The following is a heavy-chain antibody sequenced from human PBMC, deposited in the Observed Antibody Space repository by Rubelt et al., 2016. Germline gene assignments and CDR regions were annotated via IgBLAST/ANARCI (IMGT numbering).Heavy chain of an antibody. CDR1: GFTLNNYW. CDR2: IKYDGSAT. CDR3: ARVVGATTDY. J-gene: IGHJ4*02. V-gene: IGHV3-74*01. Sequence: GFTLNNYWMHWVRQAPGKGLVWVSEIKYDGSATNYADSVKGRFTISRDNSKNTLFLQMNSLRAEDSAVYYCARVVGATTDYWGQGNLVTVSS. D-gene: IGHD2-15*01.